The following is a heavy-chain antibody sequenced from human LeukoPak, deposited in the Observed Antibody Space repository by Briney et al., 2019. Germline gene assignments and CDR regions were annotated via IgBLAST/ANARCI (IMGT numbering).Heavy chain of an antibody. V-gene: IGHV3-23*01. CDR1: GYTFDDYG. CDR2: ISGSGGST. J-gene: IGHJ4*02. Sequence: GGSLRLSCAASGYTFDDYGMSWVRQAPGKGLEWVSAISGSGGSTYYADSVKGRFTISRDNSKNTLYLQMNSLRAEDTAVYYCAKGASSGWSAIDYWGQGTLVTVSS. CDR3: AKGASSGWSAIDY. D-gene: IGHD6-19*01.